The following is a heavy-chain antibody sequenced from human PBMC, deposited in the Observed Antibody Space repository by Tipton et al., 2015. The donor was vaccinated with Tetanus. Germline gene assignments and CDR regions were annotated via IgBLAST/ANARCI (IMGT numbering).Heavy chain of an antibody. CDR3: ARELDCSGGGCYSYGLDV. V-gene: IGHV3-33*01. CDR2: LWFDGGDE. CDR1: GFTFKNHG. Sequence: SLRLSCEASGFTFKNHGMYWVRQAPGKGLEWVAVLWFDGGDEYYADSVKGRFTISRDNSKNTVYLQMNSLRAEDTAVYYCARELDCSGGGCYSYGLDVWGQGTTVTVSS. J-gene: IGHJ6*02. D-gene: IGHD2-15*01.